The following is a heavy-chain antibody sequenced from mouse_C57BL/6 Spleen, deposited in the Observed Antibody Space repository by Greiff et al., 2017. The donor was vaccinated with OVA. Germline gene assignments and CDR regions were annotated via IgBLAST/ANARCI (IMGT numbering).Heavy chain of an antibody. D-gene: IGHD3-3*01. CDR2: IDPSDSYT. Sequence: QVQLQQPGAELVMPGASVKLSCKASGYTFTSYWMHWVKQRPGQGLEWIGEIDPSDSYTNYNQKFKGKSTLTVDKSSSTAYMQLSSLTSEDSAVYYCARKGRGLWYFDVWGTGTTVTVSS. CDR1: GYTFTSYW. V-gene: IGHV1-69*01. CDR3: ARKGRGLWYFDV. J-gene: IGHJ1*03.